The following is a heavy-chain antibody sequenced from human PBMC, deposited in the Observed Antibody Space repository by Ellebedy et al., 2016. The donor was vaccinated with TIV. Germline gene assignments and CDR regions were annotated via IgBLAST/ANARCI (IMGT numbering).Heavy chain of an antibody. J-gene: IGHJ3*02. CDR2: INSDGSST. CDR1: GFTFSSYW. D-gene: IGHD3-10*01. CDR3: LREGLGGSFDI. Sequence: GESLKISCAASGFTFSSYWMHWVRQAPGKGLVWVSHINSDGSSTSYADSVKGRFTFSRDNGQNTLYLQMNRLRAEDTAVYYCLREGLGGSFDIWGLGTMVTVSS. V-gene: IGHV3-74*01.